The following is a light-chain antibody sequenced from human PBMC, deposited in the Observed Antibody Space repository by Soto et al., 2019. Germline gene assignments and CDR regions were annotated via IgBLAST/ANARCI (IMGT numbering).Light chain of an antibody. CDR3: QHYGGSFI. Sequence: EIVMTQSPATVSVSPGEGATVSCRVSQSINSKSLVWYQRKFGQAPRLLIYNTSSRATGIPDRFSGSGSGTDFTLSISRLEPEDFAVYYCQHYGGSFIFGPGTKVDFK. V-gene: IGKV3-20*01. J-gene: IGKJ3*01. CDR1: QSINSKS. CDR2: NTS.